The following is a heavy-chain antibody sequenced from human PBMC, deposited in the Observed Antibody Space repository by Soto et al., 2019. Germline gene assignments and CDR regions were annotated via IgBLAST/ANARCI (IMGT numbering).Heavy chain of an antibody. CDR1: GVSMRNSY. CDR2: ISTRGNT. D-gene: IGHD3-16*01. Sequence: QVQLEESGPGLVKPSETLSLICSVSGVSMRNSYWTWIRQSAGKGLEWIGRISTRGNTNYNPSLTSRRTMSVDTSMNQVSLKLTSVTAADTAVYYCARGGGGPALGDPWGQGTLVTVSS. J-gene: IGHJ5*02. CDR3: ARGGGGPALGDP. V-gene: IGHV4-4*07.